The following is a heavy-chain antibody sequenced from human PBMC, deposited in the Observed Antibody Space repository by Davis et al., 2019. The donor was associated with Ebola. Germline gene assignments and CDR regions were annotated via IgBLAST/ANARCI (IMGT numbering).Heavy chain of an antibody. D-gene: IGHD1-1*01. CDR3: ARGGTTGGRYYGMDV. CDR2: INPNSGGT. V-gene: IGHV1-2*04. J-gene: IGHJ6*02. CDR1: GYTFTGYY. Sequence: ASVQVSCKASGYTFTGYYMHWVRQAPGQGLEWMGWINPNSGGTNYAQKFQGWVTMTRDTSISTAYMELSRLRSDDTAVYYCARGGTTGGRYYGMDVWGQGTTVTVSS.